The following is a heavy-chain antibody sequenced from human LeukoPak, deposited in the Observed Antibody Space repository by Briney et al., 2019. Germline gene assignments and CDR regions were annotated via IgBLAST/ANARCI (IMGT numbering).Heavy chain of an antibody. V-gene: IGHV3-48*01. D-gene: IGHD4-11*01. CDR3: ARDPAYSNYVDFDY. Sequence: GGSLRLSCAASGFTFSSYSMNWVRQAPGKGLEWVSYISSSSSTIYYADSVKGRFTISRDNAKNSLYLQMNSLRAEDTAVYYCARDPAYSNYVDFDYWGQGTLVTVSS. J-gene: IGHJ4*02. CDR2: ISSSSSTI. CDR1: GFTFSSYS.